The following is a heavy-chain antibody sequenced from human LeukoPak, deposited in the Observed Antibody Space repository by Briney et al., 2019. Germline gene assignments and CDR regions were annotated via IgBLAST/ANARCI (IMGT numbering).Heavy chain of an antibody. Sequence: ASVKVSCKVSGYTLTELSMHWVRQAPGKGLEWMGGFDPEGGETIYAQKFQGRVTMTEDTSTDTAYMELSSLRSEDTAVYYCATGLRRLIVVVTATFDYWGQGTLVTVSS. V-gene: IGHV1-24*01. CDR3: ATGLRRLIVVVTATFDY. D-gene: IGHD2-21*02. CDR1: GYTLTELS. J-gene: IGHJ4*02. CDR2: FDPEGGET.